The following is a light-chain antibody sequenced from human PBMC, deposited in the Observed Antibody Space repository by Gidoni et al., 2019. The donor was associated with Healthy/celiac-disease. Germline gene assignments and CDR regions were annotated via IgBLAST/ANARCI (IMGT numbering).Light chain of an antibody. J-gene: IGKJ3*01. CDR1: QGRSNY. CDR2: ATS. Sequence: IQTTQSPSSLSASVGDRVTITCRASQGRSNYLAWYQQKPGKVPKLLIYATSTLQSGVPSRFSGSGSGTDFTLTISSLQPEDVATYYCQKYNSAPPFTFGPGTKVDIK. CDR3: QKYNSAPPFT. V-gene: IGKV1-27*01.